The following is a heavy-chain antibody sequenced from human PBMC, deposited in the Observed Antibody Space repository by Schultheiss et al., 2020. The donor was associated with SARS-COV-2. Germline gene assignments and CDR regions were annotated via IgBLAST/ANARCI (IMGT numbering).Heavy chain of an antibody. CDR2: ISGSGGST. V-gene: IGHV3-23*01. J-gene: IGHJ5*02. CDR3: ARPLAGGQFKSHSWFDP. D-gene: IGHD1-26*01. Sequence: GGSLRLSCAASGFTFSSYAMSWVRQAPGKGLEWVSAISGSGGSTYYADSVKGRFTISRDNARNTIYLQMNSLRVEDTAVYYCARPLAGGQFKSHSWFDPWGQGTLVTVPQ. CDR1: GFTFSSYA.